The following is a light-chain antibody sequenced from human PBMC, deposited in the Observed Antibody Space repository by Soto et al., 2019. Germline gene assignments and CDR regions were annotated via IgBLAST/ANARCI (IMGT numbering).Light chain of an antibody. Sequence: QSALTQPASVSGSPGQSITISCTGTSNDIGAYDYVSWYQQHPGKAPKLIIYDVSNRPSGVSYRFSGSKSGNTASLAISGLQAEDEADYYCSSYGSTPLRVFGGGTKLTVL. CDR1: SNDIGAYDY. V-gene: IGLV2-14*01. CDR3: SSYGSTPLRV. CDR2: DVS. J-gene: IGLJ2*01.